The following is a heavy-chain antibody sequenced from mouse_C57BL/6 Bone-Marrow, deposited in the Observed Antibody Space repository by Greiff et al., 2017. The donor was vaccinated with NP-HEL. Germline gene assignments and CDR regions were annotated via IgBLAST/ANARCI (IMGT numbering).Heavy chain of an antibody. J-gene: IGHJ1*03. CDR1: GYSFTDYH. CDR2: INPNYGTT. CDR3: ARSVGLYWYFDV. Sequence: EVQLQQSGPELVKPGASVKISCKASGYSFTDYHMNWVKQSHGKSLEWIGVINPNYGTTSYNQKFKGKATLTVDQSSSTAYMQLNSLTSEDSAVYYSARSVGLYWYFDVWGTGTTVTVSS. D-gene: IGHD3-3*01. V-gene: IGHV1-39*01.